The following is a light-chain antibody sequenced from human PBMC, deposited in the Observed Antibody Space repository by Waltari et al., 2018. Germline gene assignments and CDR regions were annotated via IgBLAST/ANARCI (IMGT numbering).Light chain of an antibody. V-gene: IGLV2-23*02. Sequence: QSALTQPASVSGSPGQSITISCTGTSSDVGSYNLVSWYQQHPGKAPKLMIYEVTKRASGVSNLVSGAKSGNTAYLTISGRQAEDEADYCSCSYAGSVTHVIFGGGTKLTVL. J-gene: IGLJ2*01. CDR2: EVT. CDR3: CSYAGSVTHVI. CDR1: SSDVGSYNL.